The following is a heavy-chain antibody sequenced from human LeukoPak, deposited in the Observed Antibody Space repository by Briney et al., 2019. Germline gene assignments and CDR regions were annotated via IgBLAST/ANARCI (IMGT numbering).Heavy chain of an antibody. V-gene: IGHV3-11*04. CDR3: ARDRMGPFDY. D-gene: IGHD2-8*01. CDR1: GFTFSDYY. CDR2: ISSSGSTI. Sequence: GGSLRLSCAASGFTFSDYYLSWIRQAPGKGLEWVSYISSSGSTIYYADSVKGRFTISRDDAKNSLYLQVNSLRADDTAVYYCARDRMGPFDYWGQGNPVTVSS. J-gene: IGHJ4*02.